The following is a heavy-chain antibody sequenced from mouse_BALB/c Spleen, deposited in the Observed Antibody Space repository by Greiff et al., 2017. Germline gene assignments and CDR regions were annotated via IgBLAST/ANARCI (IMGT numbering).Heavy chain of an antibody. J-gene: IGHJ2*01. D-gene: IGHD3-1*01. Sequence: EVQVVESGGGLVKPGGSLKLSCAASGFTFSSYAMSWVRQSPEKRLEWVAEISSGGSYTYYPDTVTGRFTISRDNAKNTLYLEMSSLRSEDTAMYYCARGGQGSSGYDYWGQGTTLTVSS. V-gene: IGHV5-9-4*01. CDR1: GFTFSSYA. CDR3: ARGGQGSSGYDY. CDR2: ISSGGSYT.